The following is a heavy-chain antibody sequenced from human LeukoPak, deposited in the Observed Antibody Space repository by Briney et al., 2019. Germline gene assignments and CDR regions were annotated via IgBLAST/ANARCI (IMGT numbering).Heavy chain of an antibody. CDR3: AKVGDDYGDYFFDY. V-gene: IGHV3-30*18. J-gene: IGHJ4*02. CDR2: ISYDGSNK. CDR1: GFTFSNYG. Sequence: PGTSLRLSCAASGFTFSNYGMHWVRQAPGKGLEWVAVISYDGSNKYYADSVKGRFTISRDNSKNTLYLQMNSLRAEDTAVYYCAKVGDDYGDYFFDYWGQGTLVTVSS. D-gene: IGHD4-17*01.